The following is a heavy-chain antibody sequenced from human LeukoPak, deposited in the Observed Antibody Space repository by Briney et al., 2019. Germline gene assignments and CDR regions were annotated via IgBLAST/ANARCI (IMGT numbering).Heavy chain of an antibody. CDR2: INPNSGGT. Sequence: ASVKVSCKASGYTFTSYDINWVRQATGQGLEWMGWINPNSGGTNYAQKFQGRVTMTRDTSISTAYMELSRLRSDDTAVYYCARDRIQNWNYYYYYYMDVWGKGTTVTVSS. V-gene: IGHV1-2*02. CDR1: GYTFTSYD. D-gene: IGHD1-1*01. J-gene: IGHJ6*03. CDR3: ARDRIQNWNYYYYYYMDV.